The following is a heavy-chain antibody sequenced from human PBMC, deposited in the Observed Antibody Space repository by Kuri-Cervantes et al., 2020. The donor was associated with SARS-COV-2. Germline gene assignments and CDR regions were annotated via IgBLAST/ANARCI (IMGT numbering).Heavy chain of an antibody. CDR1: GGSISSSSYY. J-gene: IGHJ4*02. D-gene: IGHD6-19*01. CDR3: ARHARGWYRDDY. CDR2: IYYSGST. Sequence: SETLSLTCTVSGGSISSSSYYWGWIRQPPGKGLEWIGSIYYSGSTYYNPSLKSRVTISVDTSKNQFSLKLSSVTAADTAVYYCARHARGWYRDDYWGRGTLVTVSS. V-gene: IGHV4-39*01.